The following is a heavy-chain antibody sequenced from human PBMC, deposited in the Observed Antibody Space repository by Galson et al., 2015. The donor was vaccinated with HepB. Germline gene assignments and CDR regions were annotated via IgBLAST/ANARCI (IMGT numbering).Heavy chain of an antibody. V-gene: IGHV1-3*01. Sequence: SVKVSCKASGYTFTSYAMHWVRQAPGQRLEWMGWINAGNGNTKYSQKFQGRVTITRDTSASTAYMELSSLRSEDTAVYYCASRHYSPPGYCSGGSCYLLNSWFDPWGQGTLVTVSS. J-gene: IGHJ5*02. CDR3: ASRHYSPPGYCSGGSCYLLNSWFDP. CDR1: GYTFTSYA. D-gene: IGHD2-15*01. CDR2: INAGNGNT.